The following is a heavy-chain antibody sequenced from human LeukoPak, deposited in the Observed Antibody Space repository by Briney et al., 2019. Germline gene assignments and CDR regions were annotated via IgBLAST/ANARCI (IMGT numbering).Heavy chain of an antibody. CDR1: GDSVSSNSAA. D-gene: IGHD5-12*01. J-gene: IGHJ3*02. Sequence: SQTLSLTCAISGDSVSSNSAAWNWIRQSPSRGLEWLGRTYYRSKWYNDYAVSVKSRITINPDTSKNQFSLQLNSVTPEDTAVYYCARGGYSGYDRPGCAFDIWGQGTMVTVSS. CDR2: TYYRSKWYN. V-gene: IGHV6-1*01. CDR3: ARGGYSGYDRPGCAFDI.